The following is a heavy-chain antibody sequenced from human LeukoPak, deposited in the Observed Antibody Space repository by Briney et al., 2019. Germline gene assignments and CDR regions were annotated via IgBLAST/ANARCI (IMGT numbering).Heavy chain of an antibody. CDR1: GFTFSTYS. CDR3: SRAAAHLSHLWFGMDV. Sequence: IPGGSLRLSCAASGFTFSTYSMNWVRQAPGKGLEWVSSISSSSSYIYYKESVKGRFTLSRDNARNSLSLQMNSLRAEDTAVYYCSRAAAHLSHLWFGMDVWGKGTTVTVSS. V-gene: IGHV3-21*01. CDR2: ISSSSSYI. D-gene: IGHD3-10*01. J-gene: IGHJ6*04.